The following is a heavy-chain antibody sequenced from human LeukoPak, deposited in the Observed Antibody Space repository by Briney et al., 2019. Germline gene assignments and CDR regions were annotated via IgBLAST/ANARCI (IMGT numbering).Heavy chain of an antibody. J-gene: IGHJ4*02. Sequence: GGSLRLSCAASGFTFSSYAMHWVRQAPGKGLEWVAVISYDGSNKYYADSVKGRFTISRDNSKNTLYLQMNSLRAEDTAVYYCAKDVVVTIAYYFDYWGQGTLVTVSS. CDR2: ISYDGSNK. CDR1: GFTFSSYA. D-gene: IGHD3-22*01. V-gene: IGHV3-30*04. CDR3: AKDVVVTIAYYFDY.